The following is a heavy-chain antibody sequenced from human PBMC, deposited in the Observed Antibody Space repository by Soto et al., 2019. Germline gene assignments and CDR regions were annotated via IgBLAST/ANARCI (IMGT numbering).Heavy chain of an antibody. V-gene: IGHV1-8*02. CDR1: GYTFSDYY. CDR2: MQPSTGRT. Sequence: GASVKVSCKAGGYTFSDYYIQWVRQAPGQGLEYMGWMQPSTGRTGYAQKFQGRVTMTRDTSINTAYMELTTLTSDDTAFYYCARGVSAGVDYWGQGTLVTVSS. CDR3: ARGVSAGVDY. J-gene: IGHJ4*02. D-gene: IGHD1-26*01.